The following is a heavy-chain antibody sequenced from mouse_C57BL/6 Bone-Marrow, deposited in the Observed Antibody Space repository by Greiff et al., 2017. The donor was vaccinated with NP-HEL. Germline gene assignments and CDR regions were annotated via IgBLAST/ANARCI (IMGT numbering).Heavy chain of an antibody. CDR3: ARGGVTIFDY. D-gene: IGHD2-2*01. Sequence: QVQLQQPGAELVKPGASVKLSCKASGYTFTSYWMQWVKQRPGQGLEWIGEIDPSDSYTNYNQKFKGKATLTVDTSSSTAYMQLSSLTSEDSAVYYCARGGVTIFDYWGQGTTLTVSS. V-gene: IGHV1-50*01. CDR2: IDPSDSYT. J-gene: IGHJ2*01. CDR1: GYTFTSYW.